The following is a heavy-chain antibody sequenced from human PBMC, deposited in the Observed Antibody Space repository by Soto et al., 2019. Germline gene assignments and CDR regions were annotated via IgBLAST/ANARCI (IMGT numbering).Heavy chain of an antibody. D-gene: IGHD2-15*01. CDR1: GFTVSSHA. Sequence: EVQVLESGGGLVQPGGSLRLSCEGSGFTVSSHAMTWIRQAPGKGPEWVSTVTADGGTYYADSVKGRFAMSRDTSANKLYLQMNSLGAEDTAAYYCAPHVSCSGGSCQYDAFAIRGQGTMVTVSS. V-gene: IGHV3-23*01. CDR3: APHVSCSGGSCQYDAFAI. J-gene: IGHJ3*02. CDR2: VTADGGT.